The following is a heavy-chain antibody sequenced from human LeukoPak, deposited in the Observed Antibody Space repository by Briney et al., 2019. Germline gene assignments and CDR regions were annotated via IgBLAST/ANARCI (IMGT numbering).Heavy chain of an antibody. D-gene: IGHD3-10*01. V-gene: IGHV1-24*01. CDR2: FDPEDGET. J-gene: IGHJ4*02. CDR1: GGTFSSYA. Sequence: GASVKVSCKASGGTFSSYAISWVRQAPGKGLEWMGGFDPEDGETIYAQKFQGRVTMTEDTSTDTAYMELSSLRSEDTAVYYCAHTGGSGSYDYWGQGTLVTVSS. CDR3: AHTGGSGSYDY.